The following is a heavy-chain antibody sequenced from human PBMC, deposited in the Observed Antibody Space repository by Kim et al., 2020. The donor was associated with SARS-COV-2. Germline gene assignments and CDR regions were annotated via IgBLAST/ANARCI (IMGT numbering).Heavy chain of an antibody. J-gene: IGHJ4*02. CDR3: ARDTSSWGGFDY. V-gene: IGHV3-33*01. D-gene: IGHD3-16*01. Sequence: YYAESVKGRFTISRDNSKNTLYLQMNSLRAEDTAVYYCARDTSSWGGFDYWGQGTLVTVSS.